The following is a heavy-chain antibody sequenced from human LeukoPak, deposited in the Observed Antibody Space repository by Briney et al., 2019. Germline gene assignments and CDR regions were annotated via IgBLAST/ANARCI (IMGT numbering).Heavy chain of an antibody. Sequence: ASVKVSCKASGYTFTGYYMHWVRQAPGQGLEWMGIINPSGGSTSYAQKFQGRVTMTRDTSTSTVYMELSSLRSEDTAVYYCAAFGGVIAPDFDYWGQGTLVTVSS. D-gene: IGHD3-16*02. CDR2: INPSGGST. J-gene: IGHJ4*02. CDR1: GYTFTGYY. V-gene: IGHV1-46*01. CDR3: AAFGGVIAPDFDY.